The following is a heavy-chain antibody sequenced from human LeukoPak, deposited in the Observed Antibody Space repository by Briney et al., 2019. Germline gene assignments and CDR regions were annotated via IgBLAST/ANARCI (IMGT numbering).Heavy chain of an antibody. Sequence: GGSLRLSCAGSGFTFRNAWMGWVRQGPGKGLEWVGRIKSKSDGGTTDYAAPVKGRFTISRDDSKNTLYLHMNSLKTEDTALYFCTTAGLTMVRVGALDYWGQGTLVTVSS. J-gene: IGHJ4*02. V-gene: IGHV3-15*01. CDR2: IKSKSDGGTT. CDR3: TTAGLTMVRVGALDY. CDR1: GFTFRNAW. D-gene: IGHD3-10*01.